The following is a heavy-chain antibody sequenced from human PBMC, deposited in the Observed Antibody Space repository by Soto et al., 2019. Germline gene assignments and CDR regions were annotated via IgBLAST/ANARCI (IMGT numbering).Heavy chain of an antibody. V-gene: IGHV4-39*01. D-gene: IGHD3-9*01. CDR2: IYYSGST. J-gene: IGHJ4*02. CDR3: ARHPSYYDILTGQTPCYFDY. CDR1: AGSISSSSYY. Sequence: QLQLQESGPGLVKPSETLSLTCTVSAGSISSSSYYWGWIRQPPGKGLEWIGSIYYSGSTYYNPSLKSRVTISVDTSKNQFSLKLSSVTAADTAVYYCARHPSYYDILTGQTPCYFDYWGQGTLVTVSS.